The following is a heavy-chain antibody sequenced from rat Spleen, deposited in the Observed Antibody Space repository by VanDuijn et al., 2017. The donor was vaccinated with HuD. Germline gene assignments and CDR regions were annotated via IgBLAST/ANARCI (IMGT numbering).Heavy chain of an antibody. D-gene: IGHD1-11*01. CDR2: IGPGDGRL. J-gene: IGHJ2*01. V-gene: IGHV5-27*01. Sequence: EMQLVESGGGLVQPGRSLKLSCAASGLTFTDHDMAWVRQAPTKGLEWVALIGPGDGRLYYRDSVKGRFTVSRDDAKSTLYLQMDSLRSEDTATYYCTRGYYFDCWGRGVMVTVSS. CDR1: GLTFTDHD. CDR3: TRGYYFDC.